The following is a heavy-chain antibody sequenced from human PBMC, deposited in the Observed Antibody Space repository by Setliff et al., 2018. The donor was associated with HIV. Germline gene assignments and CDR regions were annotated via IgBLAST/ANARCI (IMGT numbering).Heavy chain of an antibody. CDR1: GYAFTDYS. J-gene: IGHJ4*02. CDR2: INPDSRGS. Sequence: ASVKVSCKTSGYAFTDYSIHWVRQAPGQGLEWVGRINPDSRGSNYAQTFQGRVTMTRDTSVSTAYMELSRLKSDDTAVFYCARGVKGIATTGKYYFDYWGQGTLVTVSS. D-gene: IGHD6-13*01. V-gene: IGHV1-2*06. CDR3: ARGVKGIATTGKYYFDY.